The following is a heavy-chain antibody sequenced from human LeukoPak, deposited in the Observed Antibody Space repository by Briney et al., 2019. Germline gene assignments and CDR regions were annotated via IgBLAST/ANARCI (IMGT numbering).Heavy chain of an antibody. V-gene: IGHV3-74*01. Sequence: GGFLRLSCAASGFTFSSFWMHWVRQTPEKGLVWVSRINSDGSSTSYADSVRGRFTISRDNAKNTLYLQMDSLRADDTAVYYCARGWELRPDYWGQGTLVTVSS. CDR1: GFTFSSFW. CDR2: INSDGSST. CDR3: ARGWELRPDY. D-gene: IGHD1-26*01. J-gene: IGHJ4*02.